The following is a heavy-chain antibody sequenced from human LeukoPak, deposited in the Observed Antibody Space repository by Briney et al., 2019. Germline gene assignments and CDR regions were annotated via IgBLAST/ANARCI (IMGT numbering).Heavy chain of an antibody. CDR1: GLTFSSYA. Sequence: GGSLRLSCAASGLTFSSYAMSWVRQAPGKGLEWVSVIYSGGSTYYADSVKGRFTISRDNSKNTLYLQMNSLRAEDTAVYYCARDLYSSGPIGYWGQGTLVTVSS. D-gene: IGHD6-19*01. J-gene: IGHJ4*02. CDR2: IYSGGST. V-gene: IGHV3-53*01. CDR3: ARDLYSSGPIGY.